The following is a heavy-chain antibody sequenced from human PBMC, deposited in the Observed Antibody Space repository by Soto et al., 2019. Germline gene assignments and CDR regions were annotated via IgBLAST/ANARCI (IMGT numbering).Heavy chain of an antibody. CDR2: ISPNSGAT. J-gene: IGHJ4*02. D-gene: IGHD7-27*01. Sequence: QVPLVQSEGEVKQPGASVKLSCKASGYSFTSFGISWVRQAPGQGLEWLGWISPNSGATRYAQNLQGRVTMTTETSTTTAYLELRSLTSDDTALYYCVRERLTNCGTQNFLDFWGLGALVTVSS. CDR1: GYSFTSFG. V-gene: IGHV1-18*01. CDR3: VRERLTNCGTQNFLDF.